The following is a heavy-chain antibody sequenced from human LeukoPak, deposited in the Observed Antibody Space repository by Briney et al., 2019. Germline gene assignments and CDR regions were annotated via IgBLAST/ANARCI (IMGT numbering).Heavy chain of an antibody. V-gene: IGHV1-69*01. D-gene: IGHD3-3*01. J-gene: IGHJ4*02. CDR3: ARDDRGYDFWSGYYKPYYSDY. Sequence: ASVKVSCKASGGTFSSYAISWVRQAPGQGLEWMGGIIPIFGTANYAQKFQGRVTITADESTSTAYMELSSLRSEDTAVYYCARDDRGYDFWSGYYKPYYSDYWGQGTLVTVSS. CDR1: GGTFSSYA. CDR2: IIPIFGTA.